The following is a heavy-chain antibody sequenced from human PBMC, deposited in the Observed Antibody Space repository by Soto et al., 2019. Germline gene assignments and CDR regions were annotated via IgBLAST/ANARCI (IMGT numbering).Heavy chain of an antibody. J-gene: IGHJ4*02. D-gene: IGHD3-9*01. Sequence: SETLSLTCTVSGGSVSSGSYYWSWIRQPPGKGLEWIGYIYYSGSTNYNPSLKSRVTISVDTSKNQFSLKLSSVTAADTAVYYCASGFDWLNPPSLDYWGQGTLVTVSS. CDR2: IYYSGST. V-gene: IGHV4-61*01. CDR1: GGSVSSGSYY. CDR3: ASGFDWLNPPSLDY.